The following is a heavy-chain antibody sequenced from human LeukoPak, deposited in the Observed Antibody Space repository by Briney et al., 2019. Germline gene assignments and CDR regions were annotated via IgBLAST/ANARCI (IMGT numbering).Heavy chain of an antibody. CDR2: ISGSGGST. V-gene: IGHV3-23*01. CDR3: AKLYYYGSGSRIGWYFQH. D-gene: IGHD3-10*01. CDR1: GFTFSSYA. Sequence: PGGPLRLSCAASGFTFSSYAMSWVRQAPGKGLEWVSAISGSGGSTYYADSVKGRFTISRDNSKNTLYLQMNSLRAEDTAVYYCAKLYYYGSGSRIGWYFQHWGQGTLVTVSS. J-gene: IGHJ1*01.